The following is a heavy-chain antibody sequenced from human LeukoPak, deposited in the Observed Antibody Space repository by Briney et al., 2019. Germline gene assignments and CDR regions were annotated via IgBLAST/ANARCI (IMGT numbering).Heavy chain of an antibody. Sequence: ASVKVSCKASGYTFTSYGISWVRQAPGQGLEWMGWISAYNGNTNYAQKPQGRVTMTTDTSTSTAYMELRSLRSDDTAVYYCARAASRDGYNDYWGREPWSPSPQ. CDR3: ARAASRDGYNDY. J-gene: IGHJ4*02. D-gene: IGHD5-24*01. CDR2: ISAYNGNT. V-gene: IGHV1-18*01. CDR1: GYTFTSYG.